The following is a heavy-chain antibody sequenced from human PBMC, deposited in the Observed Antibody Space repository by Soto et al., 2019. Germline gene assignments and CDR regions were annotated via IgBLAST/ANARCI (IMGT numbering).Heavy chain of an antibody. CDR2: IYPGDSDT. CDR3: ATLDTAMVIAYGMDV. D-gene: IGHD5-18*01. J-gene: IGHJ6*02. V-gene: IGHV5-51*01. Sequence: XESLKISCKGSGYSFTSYWIGWVRQMPGKGLEWMGIIYPGDSDTRYSPSFQGQVTISADKSISTAYLQWSSLKASDTAMYYCATLDTAMVIAYGMDVWGQGSTVTVSS. CDR1: GYSFTSYW.